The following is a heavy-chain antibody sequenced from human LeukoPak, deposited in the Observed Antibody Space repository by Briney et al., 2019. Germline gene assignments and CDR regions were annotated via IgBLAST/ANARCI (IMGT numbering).Heavy chain of an antibody. D-gene: IGHD1-7*01. V-gene: IGHV3-23*01. CDR1: GFTFDSYA. Sequence: GGSLRLSCAASGFTFDSYAMSWVRQAPGKGLEWVSAISASGYNTYYADSVKGRFTISRDTSKNTLYLQMNSLGAEDTAIYYCAKDRYNWNYGGVDYWGHGTLVTVSS. J-gene: IGHJ4*01. CDR3: AKDRYNWNYGGVDY. CDR2: ISASGYNT.